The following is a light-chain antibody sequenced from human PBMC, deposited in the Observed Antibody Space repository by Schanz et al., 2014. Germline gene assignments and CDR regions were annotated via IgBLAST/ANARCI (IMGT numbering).Light chain of an antibody. CDR2: DAS. CDR3: QQRSNWPPSWT. J-gene: IGKJ1*01. Sequence: EIVLTQSPATLSLSPGERATLSCRASQSVSSYLAWYQQKPGQAPRLLIYDASNRATGIPARFSGSGSGTDFTLTISSLEPEDFAVYYCQQRSNWPPSWTFGPGTKVEIK. V-gene: IGKV3-11*01. CDR1: QSVSSY.